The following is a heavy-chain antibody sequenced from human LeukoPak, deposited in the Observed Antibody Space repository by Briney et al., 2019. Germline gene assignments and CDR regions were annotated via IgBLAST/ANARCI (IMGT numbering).Heavy chain of an antibody. V-gene: IGHV3-33*01. J-gene: IGHJ4*02. CDR2: IWYDGSNK. Sequence: GGSLRLSCAASGFTFSSYGMHWVRQAPGKGLEWVAVIWYDGSNKYYAGSVKGRFTISRDNSKNTLYLQMNSLRAEDTAVYYCARASVGALYHFDYWGQGTLVTVSS. CDR1: GFTFSSYG. CDR3: ARASVGALYHFDY. D-gene: IGHD1-26*01.